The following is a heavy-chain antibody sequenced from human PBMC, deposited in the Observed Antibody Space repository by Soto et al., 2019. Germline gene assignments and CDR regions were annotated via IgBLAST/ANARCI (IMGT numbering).Heavy chain of an antibody. J-gene: IGHJ4*02. D-gene: IGHD3-10*01. V-gene: IGHV4-59*11. CDR2: IYYSGST. Sequence: PSETLSLTCTVSGGSIDIHYWSWVRPPPRKGLEWVGYIYYSGSTNYNSSLKSRVTISVDTSKNQFSLRLSFVTAADTAVYYCARGSSGVISLFDYWGQGSLVTVSS. CDR3: ARGSSGVISLFDY. CDR1: GGSIDIHY.